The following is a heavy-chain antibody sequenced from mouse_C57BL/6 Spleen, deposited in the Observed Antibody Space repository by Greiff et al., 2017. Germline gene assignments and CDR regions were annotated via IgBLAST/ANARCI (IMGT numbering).Heavy chain of an antibody. Sequence: VQLKESGPGLVKPSQSLSLTCSVTGYSITSGYYWNWIRQFPGNKLEWMGYISYDGSNNYNPSLKNRISITRDTSKNQFFLKLNSVTTEDTATYYCASYYYGSSLFDYWGQGTTLTVSS. D-gene: IGHD1-1*01. CDR3: ASYYYGSSLFDY. J-gene: IGHJ2*01. CDR2: ISYDGSN. CDR1: GYSITSGYY. V-gene: IGHV3-6*01.